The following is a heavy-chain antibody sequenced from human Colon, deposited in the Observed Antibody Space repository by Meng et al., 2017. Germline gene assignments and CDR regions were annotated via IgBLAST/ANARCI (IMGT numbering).Heavy chain of an antibody. V-gene: IGHV1-2*06. J-gene: IGHJ4*02. Sequence: QVQLVQSGAEVRKPGASVKVSCKASDYTFTGYYLHWVRQAPGHGLEWMGRIRPYSGVTEYAPKFQGRLTMTRDTSNSTAYLELSSLTSDDSAVYYCARERFGESPDYWGQGTLVTVSS. CDR3: ARERFGESPDY. D-gene: IGHD3-16*01. CDR1: DYTFTGYY. CDR2: IRPYSGVT.